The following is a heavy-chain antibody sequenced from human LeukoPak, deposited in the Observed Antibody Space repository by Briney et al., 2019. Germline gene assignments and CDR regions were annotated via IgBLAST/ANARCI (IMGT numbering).Heavy chain of an antibody. CDR2: INPNSGGT. D-gene: IGHD1-26*01. CDR1: GYTLTGYY. J-gene: IGHJ4*02. Sequence: ASVKVSSKAFGYTLTGYYIHWVRQAPGQGLEWMGWINPNSGGTNYAQKFQGRVTMTRDTSISTAYMELSRLRSDDTAVYYCARDQARGAVNWGQGTLVTVSS. V-gene: IGHV1-2*02. CDR3: ARDQARGAVN.